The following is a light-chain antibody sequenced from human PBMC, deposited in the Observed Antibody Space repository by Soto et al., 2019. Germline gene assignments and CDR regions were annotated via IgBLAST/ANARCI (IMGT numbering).Light chain of an antibody. CDR1: QSISDW. V-gene: IGKV1-5*03. CDR3: QQYDSFLYT. Sequence: DIQMTQSRSTLSASVGDRVAITCRANQSISDWLAWYQQKPGKAPKLLIYRASTLEIGVPSRFSGSGSGTDFTLTISSLHPDDFATYYCQQYDSFLYTFGQGTNLEMK. CDR2: RAS. J-gene: IGKJ2*01.